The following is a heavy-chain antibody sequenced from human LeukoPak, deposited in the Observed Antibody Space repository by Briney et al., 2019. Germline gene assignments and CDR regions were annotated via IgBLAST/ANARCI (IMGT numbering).Heavy chain of an antibody. CDR1: GYTFTSYA. V-gene: IGHV1-3*01. CDR3: ARVYSMAPGTGFDP. J-gene: IGHJ5*02. Sequence: GASVKVSCKASGYTFTSYAMHWVRQAPGQRLEWMGWINAGNGNTKYSQKFQGRVTITRDTSASTAYMELSSLRSEDTAVYYCARVYSMAPGTGFDPWGQGTLVTVSS. CDR2: INAGNGNT. D-gene: IGHD1-14*01.